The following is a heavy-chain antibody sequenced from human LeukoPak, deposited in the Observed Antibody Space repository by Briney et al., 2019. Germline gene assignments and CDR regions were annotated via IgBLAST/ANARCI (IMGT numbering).Heavy chain of an antibody. Sequence: PGGSLRLSCTASGFTFSSYAMSWVRQVPGKGLEWVSGISASGGNTYHADSVKGRFTISRDNAKNTLYLQMNSLRAEDTAVYYCARRIQGMAPYYFDYWGQGTLVTVSS. J-gene: IGHJ4*02. CDR2: ISASGGNT. V-gene: IGHV3-23*01. CDR3: ARRIQGMAPYYFDY. CDR1: GFTFSSYA. D-gene: IGHD5-24*01.